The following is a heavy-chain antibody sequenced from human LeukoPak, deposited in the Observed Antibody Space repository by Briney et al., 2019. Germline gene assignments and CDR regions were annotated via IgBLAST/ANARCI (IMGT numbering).Heavy chain of an antibody. D-gene: IGHD3-10*01. CDR1: GFTFSSYA. Sequence: GGSLRLSCAASGFTFSSYAMHWVRQAPGKGLEWVAVISYDGSNKYYADSVKGRFTISRDNSKNTLYLQMNSLRAEDTAVYYCARVREPPGGFGYWGQGTLVTVSS. V-gene: IGHV3-30-3*01. J-gene: IGHJ4*02. CDR3: ARVREPPGGFGY. CDR2: ISYDGSNK.